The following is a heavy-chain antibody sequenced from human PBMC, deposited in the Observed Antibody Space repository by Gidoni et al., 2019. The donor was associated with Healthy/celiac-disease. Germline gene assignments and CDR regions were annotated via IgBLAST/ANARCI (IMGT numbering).Heavy chain of an antibody. D-gene: IGHD3-10*01. CDR2: IKQDGSEK. CDR3: ARDPSYELLWFGELGAGTDY. V-gene: IGHV3-7*04. J-gene: IGHJ4*02. CDR1: GFTFRSYR. Sequence: EVQLVESGGGLVQPGGSLRLSCAASGFTFRSYRMSWVRQAPGKGLEWVANIKQDGSEKYYVDSVKGRFTISRDNAKNSLYLQMNSLRAEDTAVYYCARDPSYELLWFGELGAGTDYWGQGTLVTVSS.